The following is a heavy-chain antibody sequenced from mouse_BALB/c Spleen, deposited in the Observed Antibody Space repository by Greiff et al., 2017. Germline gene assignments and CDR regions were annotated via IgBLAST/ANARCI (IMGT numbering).Heavy chain of an antibody. V-gene: IGHV3-8*02. J-gene: IGHJ2*01. CDR3: ARRNDGYYFFDY. CDR1: GDSITSGY. CDR2: ISYSGST. D-gene: IGHD2-3*01. Sequence: EVQRVESGPSLVKPSQTLSLTCSVTGDSITSGYWNWIRKFPGNKLEYMGYISYSGSTYYNPSLKSRISITRDTSKNQYYLQLNSVTTEDTATYYCARRNDGYYFFDYWGQGTTLTVSS.